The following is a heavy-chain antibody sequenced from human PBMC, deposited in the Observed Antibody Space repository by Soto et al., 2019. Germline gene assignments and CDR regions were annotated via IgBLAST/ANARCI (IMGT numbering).Heavy chain of an antibody. CDR3: ARGGIAAAGPGVFDY. V-gene: IGHV1-2*04. Sequence: ASVKVSCKASGYTFSGYYMDWVRQAPGQGLEWMGWINPNSGGTNYAQKFQGWVTMTRDTSISTAYMELSRLRSDDTAVCYCARGGIAAAGPGVFDYWGQGTLVTVSS. D-gene: IGHD6-13*01. CDR2: INPNSGGT. J-gene: IGHJ4*02. CDR1: GYTFSGYY.